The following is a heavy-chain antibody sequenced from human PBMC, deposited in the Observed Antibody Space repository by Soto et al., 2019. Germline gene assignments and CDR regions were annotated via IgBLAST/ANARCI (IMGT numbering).Heavy chain of an antibody. CDR3: ARAESLWE. Sequence: QVQLVQSGTEVKKPGASVKVSCQASGYSFPSYGISWVRQAPGQGHEWMGWSSIHNRNTYYAVKFQGRVTMTADTSTTTAHLEVRSLRSDETAVYYCARAESLWEWGEGTLVTVSS. CDR2: SSIHNRNT. J-gene: IGHJ4*02. V-gene: IGHV1-18*01. D-gene: IGHD1-26*01. CDR1: GYSFPSYG.